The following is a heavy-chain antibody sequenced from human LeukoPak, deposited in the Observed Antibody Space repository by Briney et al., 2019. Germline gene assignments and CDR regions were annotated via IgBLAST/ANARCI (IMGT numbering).Heavy chain of an antibody. CDR1: GGTFSSYA. D-gene: IGHD3-10*01. V-gene: IGHV1-69*13. J-gene: IGHJ4*02. CDR3: ARGRRGAIPY. CDR2: IIPIFGTA. Sequence: ASVRVSCKASGGTFSSYAISWVRQAPGQGLEWMGGIIPIFGTANYAQKFQGRVTITADESTSTAYMELSSLRSEDTAVYYCARGRRGAIPYWGQGTLVTVSS.